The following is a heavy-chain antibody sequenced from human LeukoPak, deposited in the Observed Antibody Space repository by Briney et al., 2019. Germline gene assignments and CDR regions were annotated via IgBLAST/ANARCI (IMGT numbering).Heavy chain of an antibody. CDR3: GVGSEYSSF. D-gene: IGHD6-6*01. V-gene: IGHV1-18*01. CDR2: ISAYNGNT. J-gene: IGHJ4*02. CDR1: GYTFTSYG. Sequence: GASVKVSCKASGYTFTSYGISWVRQAPGQGLEWMGWISAYNGNTNYAQKLQGRVTITTDESTSTAYMELSSLRSEDTAVYYCGVGSEYSSFWGQGTLVTVSS.